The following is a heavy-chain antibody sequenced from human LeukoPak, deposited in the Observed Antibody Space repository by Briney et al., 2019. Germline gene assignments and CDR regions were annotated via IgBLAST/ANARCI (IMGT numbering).Heavy chain of an antibody. D-gene: IGHD2-2*02. Sequence: GRSLRLSCAASGFTFSSYAMHWVRQAPGKGLEWVAVISYDGSNKYYADSVKRRFTISRDNSNNKLSLQMDSLRGEGTAVYYCARDSWYCSGTSCYTNGFDYWGQGTLVTVSS. J-gene: IGHJ4*02. V-gene: IGHV3-30-3*01. CDR1: GFTFSSYA. CDR2: ISYDGSNK. CDR3: ARDSWYCSGTSCYTNGFDY.